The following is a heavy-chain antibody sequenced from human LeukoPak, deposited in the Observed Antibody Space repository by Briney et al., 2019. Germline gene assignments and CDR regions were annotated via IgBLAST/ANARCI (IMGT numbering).Heavy chain of an antibody. CDR3: AKDTDSSGFYYFDY. CDR1: GFTFDDYA. V-gene: IGHV3-9*01. D-gene: IGHD6-19*01. CDR2: ISWNSGSI. Sequence: GWSLRLSCAASGFTFDDYAMHWVRQAPGKGLEGVSGISWNSGSIGYADSVKGRFTISRDNAKNSLYLQMNRLRAEDTALYYCAKDTDSSGFYYFDYWGQGTLVTVSS. J-gene: IGHJ4*02.